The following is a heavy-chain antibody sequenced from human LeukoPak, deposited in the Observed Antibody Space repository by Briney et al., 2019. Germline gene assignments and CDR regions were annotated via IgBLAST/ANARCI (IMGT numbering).Heavy chain of an antibody. CDR1: GFTFSSYA. V-gene: IGHV3-23*01. Sequence: GSLLLSCAASGFTFSSYAMSWVRQAPGKGLEWVSAISGSGGSTYYADSVKGRFTISRDNSKNTLYLQMDSLRAEDTAVYYCAKHYSYGHQYNWFDPWGQGTLVTVSS. J-gene: IGHJ5*02. CDR3: AKHYSYGHQYNWFDP. D-gene: IGHD5-18*01. CDR2: ISGSGGST.